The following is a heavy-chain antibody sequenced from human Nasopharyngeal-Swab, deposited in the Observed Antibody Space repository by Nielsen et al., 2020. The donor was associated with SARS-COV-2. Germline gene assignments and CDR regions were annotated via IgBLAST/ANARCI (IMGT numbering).Heavy chain of an antibody. CDR2: IDWDDDK. CDR3: ARIQAMITFGGANYYGMDV. V-gene: IGHV2-70*01. J-gene: IGHJ6*02. D-gene: IGHD3-16*01. CDR1: GFSLSTSGMC. Sequence: TPTRTLSCTFSGFSLSTSGMCVSWIRQPPGKALEWLALIDWDDDKYYSTSLKTRLTISKDTSKNQVVLTMTNMDPVDTATYYCARIQAMITFGGANYYGMDVWGQGTTVTVSS.